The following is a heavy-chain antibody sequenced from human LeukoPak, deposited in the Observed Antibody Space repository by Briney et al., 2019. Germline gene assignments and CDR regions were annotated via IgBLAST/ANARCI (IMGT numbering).Heavy chain of an antibody. J-gene: IGHJ4*02. CDR2: ISYDGSNK. CDR3: AKNPEGGDSEPFDY. Sequence: PGGSLRLSCAASGFTFSSYGMHWVRQAPGKGLEWVAVISYDGSNKYYADSVKGRFTISRDNSKNTLYLQMNSLRAEDTAVYYCAKNPEGGDSEPFDYWGQGTLVTVSS. D-gene: IGHD3-10*01. V-gene: IGHV3-30*18. CDR1: GFTFSSYG.